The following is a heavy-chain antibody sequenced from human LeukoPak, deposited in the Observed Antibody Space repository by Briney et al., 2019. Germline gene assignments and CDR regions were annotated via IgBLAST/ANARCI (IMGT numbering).Heavy chain of an antibody. D-gene: IGHD6-13*01. CDR3: ARAEYSSNWYEPAGSYFDY. V-gene: IGHV1-2*02. CDR1: GYTFTGYY. Sequence: ASVKVSCKASGYTFTGYYIHWVRQAPGQGLEWMGWINPNSGGANFAQKFRGRVTMTRETSISTAYMELSRLRSDDTAVYYCARAEYSSNWYEPAGSYFDYWGQGTLVTVSS. CDR2: INPNSGGA. J-gene: IGHJ4*02.